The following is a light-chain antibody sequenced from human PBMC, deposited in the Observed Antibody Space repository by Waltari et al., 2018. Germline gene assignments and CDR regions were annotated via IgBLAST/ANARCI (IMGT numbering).Light chain of an antibody. V-gene: IGKV3-20*01. CDR2: AAS. CDR1: QSVSSGY. J-gene: IGKJ2*01. CDR3: QLYGRSPRYT. Sequence: EIVLTQSPGTLSLSPGETATLSCRASQSVSSGYLAWYQQKPGQAPRLLIYAASSRATGIPDRFSIRGSGTDFILTISRLEPEDFALYYCQLYGRSPRYTFGQGTKLEIK.